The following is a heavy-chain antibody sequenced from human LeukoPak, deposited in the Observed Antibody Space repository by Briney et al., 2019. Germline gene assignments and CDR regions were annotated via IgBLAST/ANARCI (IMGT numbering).Heavy chain of an antibody. V-gene: IGHV4-30-2*01. J-gene: IGHJ5*02. D-gene: IGHD6-13*01. CDR3: ARSPAAGGGFDP. CDR1: GGSISSGGYY. Sequence: SETLSLTCTVSGGSISSGGYYWSWIRQPPGKGLEWIGYIYHSGSTYYNPSLKSRVTISVDRSKNQFSLKLSSVTAADTAVYYCARSPAAGGGFDPWGQGTLVTVSS. CDR2: IYHSGST.